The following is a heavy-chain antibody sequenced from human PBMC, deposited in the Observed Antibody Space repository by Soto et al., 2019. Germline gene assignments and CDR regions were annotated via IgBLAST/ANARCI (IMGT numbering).Heavy chain of an antibody. CDR1: GYTFTDYP. CDR3: TRAAISGRVFSVTNWVDP. Sequence: QVQLVQSGAEVKTTGASVKISCKASGYTFTDYPINWVRQAPGQGLEWMVWISTYSGNTKYAQNRQDRVSMTTDTAGTMAYMELGRLRSDDTAGYYCTRAAISGRVFSVTNWVDPWGQGTLVTVSS. CDR2: ISTYSGNT. D-gene: IGHD2-8*01. J-gene: IGHJ5*02. V-gene: IGHV1-18*04.